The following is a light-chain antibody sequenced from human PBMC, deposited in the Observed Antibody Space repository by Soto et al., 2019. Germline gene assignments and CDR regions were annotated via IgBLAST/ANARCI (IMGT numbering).Light chain of an antibody. Sequence: IQMSQSHSTLSASVGDRVTITCRASQSISSWLAWYQQKPGKAPKLLIYKASSLESGVPSRFSGSGSGTEFTLTISSLQPDDFATYYCQQYNSYPYTFGQGTKVDIK. V-gene: IGKV1-5*03. CDR2: KAS. J-gene: IGKJ2*01. CDR1: QSISSW. CDR3: QQYNSYPYT.